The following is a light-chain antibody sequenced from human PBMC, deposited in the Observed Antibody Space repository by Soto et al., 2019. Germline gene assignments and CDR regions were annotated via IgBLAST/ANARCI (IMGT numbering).Light chain of an antibody. V-gene: IGKV3-15*01. CDR3: HQYNNWPPAT. CDR1: QSVSSK. CDR2: RAS. Sequence: EIVMTQSPATLSVSPGERATLSCRASQSVSSKLAWYQQKPGQAPRLLIYRASTRATDIPARFSGSGSGTEFILTISSLQSEDFAVYYCHQYNNWPPATFGQGTRVEIK. J-gene: IGKJ1*01.